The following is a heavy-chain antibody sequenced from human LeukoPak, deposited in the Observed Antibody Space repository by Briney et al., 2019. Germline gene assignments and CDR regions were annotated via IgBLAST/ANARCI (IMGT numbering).Heavy chain of an antibody. J-gene: IGHJ4*02. CDR3: ARDFSYYDSSGYYPFDY. D-gene: IGHD3-22*01. CDR1: GGTFSSYA. V-gene: IGHV1-69*13. CDR2: IIPIFGTA. Sequence: ASVKVSCKASGGTFSSYAISWVRQAPGQGLEWMGGIIPIFGTANYAQKFQGRVTITADESTSTAYMELSSLRSDDTAVYYCARDFSYYDSSGYYPFDYWGQGTLVTVSS.